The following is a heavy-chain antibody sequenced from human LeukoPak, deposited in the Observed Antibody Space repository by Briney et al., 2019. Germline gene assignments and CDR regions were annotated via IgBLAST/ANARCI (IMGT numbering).Heavy chain of an antibody. D-gene: IGHD3-10*01. J-gene: IGHJ4*02. CDR3: ARFGVTVVRGGKYYFDY. CDR1: GGSISNYY. Sequence: SETLSLTCTVSGGSISNYYWSWIRQPPGKGLEWIGHIYYSGATKYNPSLKSRITISVDTSKNQFSLMLSSVTAADTAVYYCARFGVTVVRGGKYYFDYWGQGTLVTVSS. CDR2: IYYSGAT. V-gene: IGHV4-59*08.